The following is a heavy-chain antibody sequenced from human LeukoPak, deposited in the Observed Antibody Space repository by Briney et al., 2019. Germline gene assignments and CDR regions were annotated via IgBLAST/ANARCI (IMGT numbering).Heavy chain of an antibody. CDR2: IYSGGTT. D-gene: IGHD6-13*01. Sequence: PGGSLRLSCAVSGFIVTGNYMTWVRLAPGKGLEWVSTIYSGGTTFYTDSVRGRFTISRDNSKNTLYLQMNSLRAEDAAIYYCAKDGSGYSSSWIDYWGQGTLVTVSS. J-gene: IGHJ4*02. CDR3: AKDGSGYSSSWIDY. CDR1: GFIVTGNY. V-gene: IGHV3-53*01.